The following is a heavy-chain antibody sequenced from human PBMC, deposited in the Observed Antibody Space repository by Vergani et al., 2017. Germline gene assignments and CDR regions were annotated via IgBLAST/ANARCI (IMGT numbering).Heavy chain of an antibody. Sequence: QVQLVESGGGVVQPGRSLRLSCAASGFTFSSYAMHWVRQAPGKGLEWVAVISYDGSNKYYADSVKGRFTISRDNSKNTLYLQMNSLRAEDTAVYYCAGAWIRSGLFDYWGQGTLVTVSS. CDR1: GFTFSSYA. D-gene: IGHD6-19*01. J-gene: IGHJ4*02. CDR3: AGAWIRSGLFDY. V-gene: IGHV3-30*01. CDR2: ISYDGSNK.